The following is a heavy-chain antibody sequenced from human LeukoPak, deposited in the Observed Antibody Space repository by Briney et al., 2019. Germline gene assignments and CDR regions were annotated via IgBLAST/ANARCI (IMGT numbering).Heavy chain of an antibody. Sequence: PGGSPRLSCVASGFTFTSDAMNWVRQAPGKGLEWVSSTVSRGTTQYADSVKGRFTVSRDTSKNTLYLQMNSLRAEDTAVYYCAKGLSAATILYYFDYWGQGTLVTVSP. D-gene: IGHD2-15*01. V-gene: IGHV3-23*01. J-gene: IGHJ4*02. CDR3: AKGLSAATILYYFDY. CDR1: GFTFTSDA. CDR2: TVSRGTT.